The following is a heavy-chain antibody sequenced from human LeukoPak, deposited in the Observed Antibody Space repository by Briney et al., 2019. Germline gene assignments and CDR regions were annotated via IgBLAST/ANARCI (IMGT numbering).Heavy chain of an antibody. CDR1: GYTFTGYY. CDR3: ARGNHYSGSGGYATDRDWFDP. J-gene: IGHJ5*02. CDR2: INTNSGGT. V-gene: IGHV1-2*02. D-gene: IGHD3-10*01. Sequence: HRASVKLSCKASGYTFTGYYMHWVRQAPGQGLEWMGWINTNSGGTNYAQKLQGRVTTTRDTSISTASMKLSRLTCNDTAVYYCARGNHYSGSGGYATDRDWFDPWGQGTLVTVSS.